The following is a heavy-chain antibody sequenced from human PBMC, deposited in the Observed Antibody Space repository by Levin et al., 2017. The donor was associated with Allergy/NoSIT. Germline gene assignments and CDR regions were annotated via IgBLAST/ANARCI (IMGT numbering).Heavy chain of an antibody. CDR3: ARGVPDDY. CDR1: GFTFSTYS. V-gene: IGHV3-21*01. Sequence: PGESLKISCAASGFTFSTYSMNWVRQAPGKGLEWVSSISSSSNYIYYADSVKGRFTISRDNAKNSLYLQMNSLRAEDTAVYYCARGVPDDYWGQGTLVTVSS. CDR2: ISSSSNYI. D-gene: IGHD3-10*01. J-gene: IGHJ4*02.